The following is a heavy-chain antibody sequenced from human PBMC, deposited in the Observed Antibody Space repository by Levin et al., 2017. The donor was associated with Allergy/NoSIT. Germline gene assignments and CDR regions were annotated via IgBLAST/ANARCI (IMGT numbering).Heavy chain of an antibody. CDR3: AQEPASAGHRYLHN. V-gene: IGHV2-5*01. J-gene: IGHJ1*01. CDR2: IYWNDDR. D-gene: IGHD2-2*01. CDR1: GFSLSTTGVG. Sequence: TLSLTCTFSGFSLSTTGVGVTWIRQPPGKALEWLALIYWNDDRQYSPSLKSRLTVTKDTSKNQVVLTMTNMGPMDTATYYCAQEPASAGHRYLHNWGQGTLVTVSS.